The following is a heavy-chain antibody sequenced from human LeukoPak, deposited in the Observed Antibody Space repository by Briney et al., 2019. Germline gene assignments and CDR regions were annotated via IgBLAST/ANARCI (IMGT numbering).Heavy chain of an antibody. Sequence: ASVKVSCKASGYTFTGYYMHWVRQAPGQGLEWMGWINPNSGGTNYAQKFQGRVTMTRDTSISTAYMELSRLRSDDTAVYYCATTGTSGPNWFDPWAREPWSPSPQ. CDR1: GYTFTGYY. V-gene: IGHV1-2*02. J-gene: IGHJ5*02. D-gene: IGHD1-1*01. CDR3: ATTGTSGPNWFDP. CDR2: INPNSGGT.